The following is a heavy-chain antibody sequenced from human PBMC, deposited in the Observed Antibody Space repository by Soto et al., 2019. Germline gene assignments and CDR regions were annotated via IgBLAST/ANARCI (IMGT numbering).Heavy chain of an antibody. J-gene: IGHJ6*02. CDR1: GGTFSSYA. CDR3: ALITYYYGSGSYYYYGMDV. D-gene: IGHD3-10*01. V-gene: IGHV1-69*04. Sequence: ASVKVSCKASGGTFSSYAISWVRQAPGQGLEWMGRIIPILGIANYAQKLQGRVTITADKSTSTAYMELSSLRSEDTAVYYCALITYYYGSGSYYYYGMDVWGQGTTVTVSS. CDR2: IIPILGIA.